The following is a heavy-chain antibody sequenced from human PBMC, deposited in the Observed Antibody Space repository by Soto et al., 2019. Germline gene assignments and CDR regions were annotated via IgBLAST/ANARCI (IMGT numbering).Heavy chain of an antibody. D-gene: IGHD6-13*01. CDR3: ARDQIAAAPPLYYYGMDV. V-gene: IGHV1-69*06. CDR1: GGTFSSYA. CDR2: IIPIFGTA. Sequence: AASVKVSCKASGGTFSSYAISWVRQAPGQGLEWMGGIIPIFGTANYAQKFQGRVTITADKSTSTAYMELSSLRSEDTAVYYCARDQIAAAPPLYYYGMDVWGQGTTVTVSS. J-gene: IGHJ6*02.